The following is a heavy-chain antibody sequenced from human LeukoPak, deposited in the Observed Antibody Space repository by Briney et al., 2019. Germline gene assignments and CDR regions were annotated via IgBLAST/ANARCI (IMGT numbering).Heavy chain of an antibody. CDR2: IYTSGST. V-gene: IGHV4-61*02. Sequence: PSETLSLTCTVSGGSISSGSYYWSWIRQPAGKGLEWIGRIYTSGSTNCNPSLKSRVTISVDTSKNQFSLKLSSVTAADTAVYYCARTSASRRLTTYRYYYYMDVWGKGTTVTVSS. CDR3: ARTSASRRLTTYRYYYYMDV. D-gene: IGHD4/OR15-4a*01. CDR1: GGSISSGSYY. J-gene: IGHJ6*03.